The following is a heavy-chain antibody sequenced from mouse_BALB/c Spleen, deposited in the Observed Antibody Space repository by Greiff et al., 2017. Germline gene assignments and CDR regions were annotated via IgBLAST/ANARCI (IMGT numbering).Heavy chain of an antibody. Sequence: EVKLVESGGGLVKPGGSLKLSCAASGFTFSSYAMSWVRQTPEKRLEWVASISSGGSTYYPDSVKGRFTISRDNARNILYLQMSSLRSEDTAMYYCASDSSYAMDYWGQGTSVTVSS. V-gene: IGHV5-6-5*01. D-gene: IGHD3-2*01. CDR3: ASDSSYAMDY. J-gene: IGHJ4*01. CDR1: GFTFSSYA. CDR2: ISSGGST.